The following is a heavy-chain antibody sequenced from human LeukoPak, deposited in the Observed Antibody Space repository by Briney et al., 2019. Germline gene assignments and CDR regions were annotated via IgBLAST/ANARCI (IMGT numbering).Heavy chain of an antibody. CDR2: INPNSGGT. J-gene: IGHJ6*02. D-gene: IGHD4-17*01. CDR1: GYTFTGYC. V-gene: IGHV1-2*02. CDR3: ARLPDYGANYYYYGMDV. Sequence: ASVKVSCKASGYTFTGYCMYWVRQAPGQGLEWMGWINPNSGGTNYAQKFQGRVTMTRDTSISTAYMELSRLRSDDTAVYYCARLPDYGANYYYYGMDVWGQGTTVTVSS.